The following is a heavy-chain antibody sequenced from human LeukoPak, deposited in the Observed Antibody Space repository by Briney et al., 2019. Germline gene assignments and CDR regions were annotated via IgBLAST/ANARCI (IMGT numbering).Heavy chain of an antibody. V-gene: IGHV3-23*01. D-gene: IGHD6-19*01. J-gene: IGHJ4*02. CDR2: ISGSGGST. CDR3: AKWTSGSGWSKGFVDY. Sequence: GGSLRLSCAASGFTFSSYAMSWVRQAPGKGLEWVSAISGSGGSTYYADSVKGRFTISRDNSKNTLYLQMNSLRAEDRAVYYCAKWTSGSGWSKGFVDYWGQGTLVTVSS. CDR1: GFTFSSYA.